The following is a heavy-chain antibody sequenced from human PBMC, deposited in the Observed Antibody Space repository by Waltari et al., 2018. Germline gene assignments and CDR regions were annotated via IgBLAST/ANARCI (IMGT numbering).Heavy chain of an antibody. CDR3: ARVLRFLEWSFDP. D-gene: IGHD3-3*01. Sequence: QVQLQESGPGLVKPSETLSLTCTVSGGSISSHYWSWIRQPPGKGLEWIGYIYYSGSTNYNPALKSRVTISVDTSKNQFSLKLSSVTAADTAVYYCARVLRFLEWSFDPWGQGTLVTVSS. J-gene: IGHJ5*02. CDR1: GGSISSHY. CDR2: IYYSGST. V-gene: IGHV4-59*11.